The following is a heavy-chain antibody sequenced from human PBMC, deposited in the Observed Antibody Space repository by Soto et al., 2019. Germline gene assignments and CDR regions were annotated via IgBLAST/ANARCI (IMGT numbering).Heavy chain of an antibody. V-gene: IGHV4-59*01. J-gene: IGHJ6*02. CDR1: GGSISSYY. CDR3: ARTGGDCSGRNYYYGMDV. Sequence: SETLSLTCTVSGGSISSYYWSWIRQPPGKGLEWIGYIYYSGSTNYNPSLKSRVTISVDTSKNQFSLKPSSVTAADTAVYYCARTGGDCSGRNYYYGMDVWGQGTTVTVSS. D-gene: IGHD2-15*01. CDR2: IYYSGST.